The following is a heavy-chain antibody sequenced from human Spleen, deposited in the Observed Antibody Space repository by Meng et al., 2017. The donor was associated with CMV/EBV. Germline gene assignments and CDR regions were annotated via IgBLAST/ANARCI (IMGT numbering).Heavy chain of an antibody. Sequence: GESLKISCAASGFSFRNAWMSWIRQAPGKGLEWVGRIKSKTDGGTTDYAAPVKGRFTISRDDSKNTLYLQMNSLKTEDTAVYYCTTETITIFGVVITGGPNWFDPWGQGTLVTVSS. CDR1: GFSFRNAW. V-gene: IGHV3-15*01. CDR3: TTETITIFGVVITGGPNWFDP. CDR2: IKSKTDGGTT. J-gene: IGHJ5*02. D-gene: IGHD3-3*01.